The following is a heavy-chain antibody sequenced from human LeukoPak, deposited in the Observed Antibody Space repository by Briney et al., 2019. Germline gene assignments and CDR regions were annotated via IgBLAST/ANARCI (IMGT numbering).Heavy chain of an antibody. V-gene: IGHV4-39*01. Sequence: PSETLSLTCTVSGGSISSSNYYWAWIRQPPGKGLQWIGSIHYSGVTYSNPSLKSRVTLSVETSKTQFSLKLTSVTAADTAVYYCAKPIEMATIKDAFDIWGPGTMVTVSS. CDR3: AKPIEMATIKDAFDI. CDR2: IHYSGVT. D-gene: IGHD5-24*01. J-gene: IGHJ3*02. CDR1: GGSISSSNYY.